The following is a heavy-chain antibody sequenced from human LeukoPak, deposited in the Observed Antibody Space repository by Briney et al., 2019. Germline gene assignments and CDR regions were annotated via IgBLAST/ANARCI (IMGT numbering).Heavy chain of an antibody. CDR3: AKEGKGLTIPHDY. CDR1: GFTFSSYG. J-gene: IGHJ4*02. CDR2: ISYDGSNK. D-gene: IGHD3-9*01. V-gene: IGHV3-30*18. Sequence: GGSLRLFCAASGFTFSSYGMHWVHQAPGKGLEWVAVISYDGSNKYYADSVKGRFTISRDNSKNTLYLQMNSLRAEDTALYYCAKEGKGLTIPHDYWGQGTLVTVSS.